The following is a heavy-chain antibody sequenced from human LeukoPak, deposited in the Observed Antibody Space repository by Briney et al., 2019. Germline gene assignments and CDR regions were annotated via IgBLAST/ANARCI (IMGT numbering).Heavy chain of an antibody. CDR1: GYTFTGYY. CDR2: INPNSGGT. D-gene: IGHD3-3*01. J-gene: IGHJ4*02. CDR3: ARDRSNYDFRMFDY. V-gene: IGHV1-2*02. Sequence: ASVKVSCKASGYTFTGYYMHWVRQAPGQGLEWMGWINPNSGGTNYAQKFQGRVTMTRDMSTSTVYMELSSLRSEDTAVYYCARDRSNYDFRMFDYWGQGTLVTVSS.